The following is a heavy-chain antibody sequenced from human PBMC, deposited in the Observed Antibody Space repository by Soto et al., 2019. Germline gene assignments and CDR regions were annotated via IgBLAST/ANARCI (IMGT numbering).Heavy chain of an antibody. D-gene: IGHD6-13*01. J-gene: IGHJ6*02. CDR3: ARSLLDEYSSSWRSAYYGMDV. Sequence: QVQLVQSGAEVKKPGASVKVSCKASGFTFSAYYIYWVRQAPGQGLEWIGWINPNSGGTNNAKKCQARVTMTRETSTSTVYMELSALIPDDTAVYYCARSLLDEYSSSWRSAYYGMDVWGQGTTVTVSS. CDR2: INPNSGGT. CDR1: GFTFSAYY. V-gene: IGHV1-2*02.